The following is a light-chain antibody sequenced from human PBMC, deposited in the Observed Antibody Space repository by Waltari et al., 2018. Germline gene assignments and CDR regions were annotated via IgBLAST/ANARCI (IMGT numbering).Light chain of an antibody. CDR3: QQYYSSPPT. CDR2: GAS. V-gene: IGKV4-1*01. CDR1: QRVLYNSKNKNS. Sequence: DIVMTQSPDSLAVSLGERATINCKSSQRVLYNSKNKNSLGWYQEKPGQPPKLLICGASTRESGVPDRFSGSGSETDFTLTINSLQAEDVAVYYCQQYYSSPPTFGQGTKVEVK. J-gene: IGKJ1*01.